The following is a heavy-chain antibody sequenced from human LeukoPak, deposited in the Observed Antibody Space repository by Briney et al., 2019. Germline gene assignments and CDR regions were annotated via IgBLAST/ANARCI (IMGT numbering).Heavy chain of an antibody. D-gene: IGHD6-19*01. V-gene: IGHV6-1*01. CDR1: GDSVSSKNGA. Sequence: SQTLSLTCVVSGDSVSSKNGAWNWIRQSPTRGLEWLGRTYYRSKWYNDYAESMEGRMTISQDTSKNQYSLHLNSVTPDDTAVYYCARDFGTTGWHTFDYWGQGTLVTVSS. J-gene: IGHJ4*02. CDR2: TYYRSKWYN. CDR3: ARDFGTTGWHTFDY.